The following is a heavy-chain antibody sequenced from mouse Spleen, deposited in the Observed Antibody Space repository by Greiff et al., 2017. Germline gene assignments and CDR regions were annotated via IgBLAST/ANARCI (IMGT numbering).Heavy chain of an antibody. Sequence: VHLVESGPGLVAPSQSLSITCTVSGFSLTDYGVSWIRQPPGKGLEWLGVIWGGGSTYYNSALKSRLSISKDNSKSQVFLKMNSLQTDDTAMYYCAKQGIYYDYGSYAMDYWGQGTSVTVSS. CDR2: IWGGGST. CDR1: GFSLTDYG. J-gene: IGHJ4*01. CDR3: AKQGIYYDYGSYAMDY. D-gene: IGHD2-4*01. V-gene: IGHV2-6-5*01.